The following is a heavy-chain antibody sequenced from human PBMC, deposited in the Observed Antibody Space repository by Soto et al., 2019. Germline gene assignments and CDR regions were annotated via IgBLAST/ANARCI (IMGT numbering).Heavy chain of an antibody. CDR1: GCTFSSYG. CDR2: ISYDGTDK. CDR3: VIERYAHLWLEDYGMDV. Sequence: QVQLVESGGGVVQPGRSLRLYCAASGCTFSSYGIHWVRQAPGKGLEWVALISYDGTDKYYADSVKGRFTISRDNSKNTLYLQMSSLEPEDTAVYYCVIERYAHLWLEDYGMDVWGQGTTVTV. D-gene: IGHD5-18*01. V-gene: IGHV3-30*03. J-gene: IGHJ6*02.